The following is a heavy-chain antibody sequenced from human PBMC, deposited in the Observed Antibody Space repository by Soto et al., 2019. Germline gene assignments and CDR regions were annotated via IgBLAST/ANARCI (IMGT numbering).Heavy chain of an antibody. V-gene: IGHV1-46*01. CDR3: ARGLGDSSGWDY. D-gene: IGHD6-19*01. CDR2: INPNGGRT. CDR1: GYTFTSYY. J-gene: IGHJ4*02. Sequence: ASVKVSCKASGYTFTSYYMHWVRQAHGQGLEWKGIINPNGGRTSYAQKFQCRVTMTRDTSTSTVNMELSSLRSEDTAVYYCARGLGDSSGWDYWGQGTMVTVSS.